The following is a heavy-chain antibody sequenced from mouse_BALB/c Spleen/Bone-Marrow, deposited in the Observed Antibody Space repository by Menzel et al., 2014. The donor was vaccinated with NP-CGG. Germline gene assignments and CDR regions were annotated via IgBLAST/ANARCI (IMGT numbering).Heavy chain of an antibody. J-gene: IGHJ2*01. CDR2: INPGSGGA. D-gene: IGHD3-2*01. CDR3: AREWTARAVDY. CDR1: GYAFTNYL. Sequence: VKLMESGAELVRPGTSVKVSCKASGYAFTNYLIEWVKQRPGQGLEWIGVINPGSGGASYNEKFKGKATLTADKSSSTAYMQLSSLTSDDSAVYFCAREWTARAVDYWGQGTTLTVSS. V-gene: IGHV1-54*01.